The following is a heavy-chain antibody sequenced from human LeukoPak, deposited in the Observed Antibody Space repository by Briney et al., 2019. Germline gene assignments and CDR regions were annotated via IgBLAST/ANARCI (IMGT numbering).Heavy chain of an antibody. D-gene: IGHD2-8*01. Sequence: SVKVSCKASGYTFTGYYMHWVRQAPGQGLEWMGRIIPILGIANYAQKFQGRVTITADKSTSTAYMELSSLRSEDTAVYYCASGVAGSVSFDYWGQGTLVTVSS. V-gene: IGHV1-69*02. CDR2: IIPILGIA. CDR1: GYTFTGYY. J-gene: IGHJ4*02. CDR3: ASGVAGSVSFDY.